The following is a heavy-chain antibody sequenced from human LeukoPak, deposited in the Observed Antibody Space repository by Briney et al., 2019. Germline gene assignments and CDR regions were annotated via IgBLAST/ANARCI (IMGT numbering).Heavy chain of an antibody. D-gene: IGHD2-2*01. V-gene: IGHV3-23*01. CDR2: ISSSGGST. CDR1: GFTFSSYA. J-gene: IGHJ4*02. Sequence: PGGSLRLSCAASGFTFSSYAMSWVRQAPGKGLEWVSAISSSGGSTYYADSVKGRFTISRDNSKNTLYLQMNSLRAEDTAVYYCAKIVMEYCSSTSCSSDYWGQGTLVTVSS. CDR3: AKIVMEYCSSTSCSSDY.